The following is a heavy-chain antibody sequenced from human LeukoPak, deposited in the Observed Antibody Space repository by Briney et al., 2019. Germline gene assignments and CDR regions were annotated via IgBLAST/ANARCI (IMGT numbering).Heavy chain of an antibody. Sequence: GGSLRLSCEVSGFIFSTTGMNWVRQAPGKGLEWVSYIPGGSGAIHYAESVRGRFTISRDNAKNSLYLQMNSLRVEDTAVYYCARGERDLPGDWGQGTLVTVSS. D-gene: IGHD3-3*01. CDR3: ARGERDLPGD. J-gene: IGHJ4*02. CDR1: GFIFSTTG. CDR2: IPGGSGAI. V-gene: IGHV3-48*01.